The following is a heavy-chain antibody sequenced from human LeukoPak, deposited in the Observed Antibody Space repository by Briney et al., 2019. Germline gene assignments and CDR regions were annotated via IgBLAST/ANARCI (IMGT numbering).Heavy chain of an antibody. D-gene: IGHD5-24*01. Sequence: KPSETLSLTCTVSGDSISSSSYYWGWIRQPPGKGLEWIGIIYYSGSTYYNPSLKSRVTMSVATSRDQFSLKLSSVTAADTAVYFCARRGDGYNPFDYWGQGTLVTVSS. CDR1: GDSISSSSYY. CDR3: ARRGDGYNPFDY. V-gene: IGHV4-39*01. J-gene: IGHJ4*02. CDR2: IYYSGST.